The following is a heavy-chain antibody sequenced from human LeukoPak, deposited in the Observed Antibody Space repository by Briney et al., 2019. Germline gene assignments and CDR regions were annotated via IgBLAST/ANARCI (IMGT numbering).Heavy chain of an antibody. CDR3: ARVWYSSSSSWFDP. CDR1: GGSISSYY. Sequence: SETLSLTCTVSGGSISSYYWSWIRQPAGKGLEWIGRIYTSGSANYNPSLKSRVTMSVDTSKNQFSLKLSSVTAADTAVYYCARVWYSSSSSWFDPWGQGTLVTVSS. CDR2: IYTSGSA. J-gene: IGHJ5*02. D-gene: IGHD6-6*01. V-gene: IGHV4-4*07.